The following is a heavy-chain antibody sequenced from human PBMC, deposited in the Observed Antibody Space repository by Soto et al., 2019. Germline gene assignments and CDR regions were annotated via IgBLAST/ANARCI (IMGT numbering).Heavy chain of an antibody. CDR1: DASVWSDSYF. V-gene: IGHV4-61*01. CDR2: TSHTGDT. D-gene: IGHD1-26*01. CDR3: ARIVVGVTVDL. Sequence: PSETLSLTCTVSDASVWSDSYFWTWIRQPPGKGLEWIAYTSHTGDTNYNPSLKSRVTISIDTSRNQFSLTVTSVTAADTAVYFCARIVVGVTVDLWGQGSLVTVS. J-gene: IGHJ4*02.